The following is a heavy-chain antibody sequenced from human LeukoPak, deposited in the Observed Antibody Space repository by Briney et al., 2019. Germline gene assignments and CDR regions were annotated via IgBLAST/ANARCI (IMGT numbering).Heavy chain of an antibody. J-gene: IGHJ5*02. V-gene: IGHV3-33*01. CDR3: ARGGRYFDWLLYWFDP. Sequence: GGSLRLSCAASGFTFSSYGMHWVRQAPGKGLEWVAVIWYDGSNKYYADSVKGRFTISRDNFKNTLYLQMNSLRAEDTAVYYCARGGRYFDWLLYWFDPWGQGTLVTVSS. CDR2: IWYDGSNK. D-gene: IGHD3-9*01. CDR1: GFTFSSYG.